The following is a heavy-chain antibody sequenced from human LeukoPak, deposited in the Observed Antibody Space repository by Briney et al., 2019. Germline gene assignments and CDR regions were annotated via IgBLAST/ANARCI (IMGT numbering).Heavy chain of an antibody. CDR1: GFTFSNYW. V-gene: IGHV3-7*03. J-gene: IGHJ4*02. D-gene: IGHD2-2*01. CDR3: ARGGAVPAA. CDR2: IKQDASDK. Sequence: GGSLRLSCAASGFTFSNYWLTWVRQAPGKGLEWVANIKQDASDKYYVDSVKGRFTISRDNAENSLYLQMNSLRVEDTAVYFCARGGAVPAAWGQGTLVIVSS.